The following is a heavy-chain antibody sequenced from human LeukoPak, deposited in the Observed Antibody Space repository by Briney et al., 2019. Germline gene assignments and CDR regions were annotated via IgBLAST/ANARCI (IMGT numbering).Heavy chain of an antibody. Sequence: ASVKVSCKASGYTFTGYYMHWVRQAPGQGLEWMGWINPNSGGTNYAQKFQGRVTMTRDTSISTAYMELSRLRSDDTAVYYCARDLGSYDSSGYCSSFDYWGQGTLVTVSS. V-gene: IGHV1-2*02. J-gene: IGHJ4*02. CDR1: GYTFTGYY. D-gene: IGHD3-22*01. CDR3: ARDLGSYDSSGYCSSFDY. CDR2: INPNSGGT.